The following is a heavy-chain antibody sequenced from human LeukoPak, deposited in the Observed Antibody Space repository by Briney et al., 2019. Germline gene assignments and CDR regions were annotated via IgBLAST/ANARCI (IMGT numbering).Heavy chain of an antibody. J-gene: IGHJ4*02. V-gene: IGHV4-39*07. CDR3: ARDRDYPTQYFDY. CDR2: IYYSGST. Sequence: SETLSLTCTVSGGSISSSSHYWGWIRQPPGKGLGWIGTIYYSGSTYYTPSLKSRVTISVDTSKNEFSLKLSSVTAADTAVYYCARDRDYPTQYFDYWGQGILVTVSS. CDR1: GGSISSSSHY. D-gene: IGHD4-11*01.